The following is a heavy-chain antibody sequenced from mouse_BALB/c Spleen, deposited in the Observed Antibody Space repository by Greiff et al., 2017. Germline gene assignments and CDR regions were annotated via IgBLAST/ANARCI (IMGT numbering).Heavy chain of an antibody. J-gene: IGHJ2*01. CDR3: ANGRNTTDYFAY. CDR2: IDPYDSET. Sequence: QVQLQQPGAELVRPGASVKLSCKASGYTFTSYWMTWVKQRPEQGLEWIGRIDPYDSETHYKQKFKGKAILTVDKSTSTAYMQRSRLTSEDSAVYYGANGRNTTDYFAYWGQGTTLTVSA. D-gene: IGHD2-12*01. CDR1: GYTFTSYW. V-gene: IGHV1-74*01.